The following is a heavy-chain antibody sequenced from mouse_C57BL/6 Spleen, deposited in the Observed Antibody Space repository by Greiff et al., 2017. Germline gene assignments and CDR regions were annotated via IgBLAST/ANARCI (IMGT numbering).Heavy chain of an antibody. Sequence: EVQLQQSGAELVKPGASVKLSCTASGFNIKDYYMHWVKQRTEQGLEWIGRIDPEDGETKYAPKFQGKATITADTSSNTDYLQLSSLTSEDTAVYYCASQEGITTVDLGFAYWGQGTLVTVSA. CDR3: ASQEGITTVDLGFAY. D-gene: IGHD1-1*01. V-gene: IGHV14-2*01. CDR1: GFNIKDYY. CDR2: IDPEDGET. J-gene: IGHJ3*01.